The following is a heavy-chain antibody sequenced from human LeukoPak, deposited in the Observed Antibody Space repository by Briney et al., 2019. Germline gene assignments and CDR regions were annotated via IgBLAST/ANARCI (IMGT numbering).Heavy chain of an antibody. V-gene: IGHV1-46*01. D-gene: IGHD3-22*01. CDR1: GYTFTSYY. CDR3: ARARFSAVYYDSSGYQDAFDI. CDR2: INPSGGST. J-gene: IGHJ3*02. Sequence: ASVKVSCKASGYTFTSYYMHWVRQAPGQGLEWMGIINPSGGSTSYAQKFQGRVTMTRDMSTSTVYMELSSLRSEDTAVYYCARARFSAVYYDSSGYQDAFDIWGQGTMVTVSS.